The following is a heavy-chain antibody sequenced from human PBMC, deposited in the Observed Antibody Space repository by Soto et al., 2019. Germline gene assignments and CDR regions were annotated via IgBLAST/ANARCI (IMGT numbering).Heavy chain of an antibody. Sequence: QVHLQESGPGLVKPSGTLSLTCAVSGGSITTNWWSWVRQPPGKGLEWIGEIYHSGTTNYNPSLRGRVTISVHKSNTQFSLNLNSVTAAASAIYYCAGHIAGPRTRGFDYWGQGNLVTVSS. CDR2: IYHSGTT. V-gene: IGHV4-4*02. CDR3: AGHIAGPRTRGFDY. D-gene: IGHD6-13*01. J-gene: IGHJ4*02. CDR1: GGSITTNW.